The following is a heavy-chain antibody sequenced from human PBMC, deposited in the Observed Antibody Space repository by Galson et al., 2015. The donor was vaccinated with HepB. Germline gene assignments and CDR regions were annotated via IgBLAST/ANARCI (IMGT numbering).Heavy chain of an antibody. Sequence: SLRLSCAASGFNFNTYAMHWVRQAPGQGLQYVSAISSYGGSTYYADSVKGRFTMSRDNSKNTLYLQMRSLRAEDTAVYFCAVSKYTRPAYYIYYFDYRGQGTLVPVSS. CDR2: ISSYGGST. CDR1: GFNFNTYA. V-gene: IGHV3-64D*09. D-gene: IGHD3-9*01. CDR3: AVSKYTRPAYYIYYFDY. J-gene: IGHJ4*02.